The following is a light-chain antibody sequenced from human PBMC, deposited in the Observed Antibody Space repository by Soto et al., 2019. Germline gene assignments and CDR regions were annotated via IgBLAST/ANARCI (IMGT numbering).Light chain of an antibody. J-gene: IGLJ1*01. CDR2: QDS. CDR3: QAWDSSTGV. V-gene: IGLV3-1*01. CDR1: KLGDKY. Sequence: YELTQPPSVSASPGQTTRIPPPGDKLGDKYACWYQQKPGQSPVLVIYQDSKRPSGIPERFSGSNSGNTATLTISGTQAMDEADYYCQAWDSSTGVFGTGTKVTVL.